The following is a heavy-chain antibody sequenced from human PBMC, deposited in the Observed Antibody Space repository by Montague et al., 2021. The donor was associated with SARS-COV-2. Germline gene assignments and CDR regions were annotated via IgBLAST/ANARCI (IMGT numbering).Heavy chain of an antibody. V-gene: IGHV4-59*08. D-gene: IGHD3-3*01. Sequence: SETLSLTCTVSGGSISSYYWSWIRQPPGKGLEWIGYIYYSGSTNYNPSLKSRVTISVDTSKNQFSLKLSSVTAADTAVYYCARLARGEYYDFWSGSHEYSHYYYGMDVWGQGTTVPVSS. CDR2: IYYSGST. CDR1: GGSISSYY. J-gene: IGHJ6*02. CDR3: ARLARGEYYDFWSGSHEYSHYYYGMDV.